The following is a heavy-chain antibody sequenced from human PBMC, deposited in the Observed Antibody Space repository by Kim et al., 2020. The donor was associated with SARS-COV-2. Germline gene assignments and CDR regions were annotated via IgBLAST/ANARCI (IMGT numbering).Heavy chain of an antibody. J-gene: IGHJ3*02. V-gene: IGHV5-51*01. CDR1: GYSFTDSW. CDR3: ARGAATSLDAFDN. Sequence: GESLKISCKGFGYSFTDSWIGWVRQMPGKGLEWMGIIFPGDSDTRYSPSFNGQVTISADTSITTAYLQFSILRASDTAIYYCARGAATSLDAFDNW. CDR2: IFPGDSDT.